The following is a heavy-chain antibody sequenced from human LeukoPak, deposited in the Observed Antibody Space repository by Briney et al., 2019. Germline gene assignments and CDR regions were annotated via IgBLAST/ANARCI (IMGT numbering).Heavy chain of an antibody. CDR2: ISAYNGNT. V-gene: IGHV1-18*04. D-gene: IGHD2-21*02. CDR3: ARDTGSAIWSYYFDY. J-gene: IGHJ4*02. Sequence: GASVKVSCKASGYTFTSYGISWVRQAPGQGPEWMGWISAYNGNTNYAQKLQGRVTMTTDTSTSTAYMELRSLRSDDTAVYYCARDTGSAIWSYYFDYWGQGTLVTVSS. CDR1: GYTFTSYG.